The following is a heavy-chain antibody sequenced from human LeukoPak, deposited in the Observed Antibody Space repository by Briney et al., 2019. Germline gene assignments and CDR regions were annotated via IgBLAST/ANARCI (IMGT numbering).Heavy chain of an antibody. V-gene: IGHV4-61*02. D-gene: IGHD1-26*01. J-gene: IGHJ4*02. CDR1: GGSISSGSCY. Sequence: SSQTLSLTCTVSGGSISSGSCYWSWIRQPAGKGLEWIGRIYTSGSTNYNPSLKSRVTISVDTSKNQFSLKLSSVTAADTAVYYCARETLTIVGAPYYFDYWGQGTLVTVSS. CDR2: IYTSGST. CDR3: ARETLTIVGAPYYFDY.